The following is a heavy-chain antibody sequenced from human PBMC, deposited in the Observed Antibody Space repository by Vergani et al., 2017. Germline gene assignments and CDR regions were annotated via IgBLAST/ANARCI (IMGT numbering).Heavy chain of an antibody. Sequence: EVQLVESGGGLVQPGRSLRLSCTASGFTFGDYAMSWFRQAPGKGLEWVGFIRSKAYGGTTESAASVKGRFTISRDDSKSIAYLQMNSLKTEDTAVYYCTRTWIQLWPRFDYWGQGTLVTVSS. CDR1: GFTFGDYA. CDR3: TRTWIQLWPRFDY. V-gene: IGHV3-49*03. J-gene: IGHJ4*02. CDR2: IRSKAYGGTT. D-gene: IGHD5-18*01.